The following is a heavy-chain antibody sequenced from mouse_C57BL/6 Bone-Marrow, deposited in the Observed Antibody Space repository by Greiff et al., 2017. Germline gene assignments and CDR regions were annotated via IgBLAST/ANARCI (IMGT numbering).Heavy chain of an antibody. J-gene: IGHJ2*01. CDR1: GYAFSSSW. CDR2: IYPGDGDT. V-gene: IGHV1-82*01. D-gene: IGHD1-1*02. Sequence: QVQLQQSGPELVKPGASVKISCKASGYAFSSSWMNWVKQRPGKGREWIGRIYPGDGDTNYNGKFKGKATLTADKSSSTAYMQLSSLTSEDSAVYFCARGWAAYYFDYWGQGTTLTVSS. CDR3: ARGWAAYYFDY.